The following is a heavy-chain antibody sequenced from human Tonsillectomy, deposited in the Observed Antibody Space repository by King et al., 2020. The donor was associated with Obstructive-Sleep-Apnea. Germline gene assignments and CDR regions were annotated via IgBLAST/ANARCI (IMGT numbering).Heavy chain of an antibody. CDR1: GFTVSSYA. J-gene: IGHJ3*02. V-gene: IGHV3-23*04. CDR3: AKVRRVGDYPGNAFDI. CDR2: ISGSGGST. D-gene: IGHD4-17*01. Sequence: QLVQSGGGLVQPGGSLRLSCAASGFTVSSYAMNWVRQAPGKGLEWVSGISGSGGSTYYADSVKGRFTISRDNSKDTLYLQMNSLRAEDTAVYYCAKVRRVGDYPGNAFDIWGQGTLVTVSS.